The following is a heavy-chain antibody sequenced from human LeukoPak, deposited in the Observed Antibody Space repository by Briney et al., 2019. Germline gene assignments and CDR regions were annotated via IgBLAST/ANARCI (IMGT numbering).Heavy chain of an antibody. CDR1: GYTFTDYY. CDR3: AKNRAGDYADY. Sequence: ASVKVSCKASGYTFTDYYVTWVRQAPGQGLEWMGRISPNSGGTNYAQKFRGRLTVTRDTSISTAYMELSSLRSDDTAVYYCAKNRAGDYADYWGQGTLVTVSS. D-gene: IGHD4-17*01. V-gene: IGHV1-2*06. J-gene: IGHJ4*02. CDR2: ISPNSGGT.